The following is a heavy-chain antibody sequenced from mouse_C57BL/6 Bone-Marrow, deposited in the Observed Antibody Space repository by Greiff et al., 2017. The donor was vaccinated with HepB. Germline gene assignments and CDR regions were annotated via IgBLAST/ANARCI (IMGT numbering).Heavy chain of an antibody. J-gene: IGHJ3*01. CDR2: ISNGGGST. Sequence: DVKLVESGGGLVQPGGSLKLSCAASGFTFSDYYMYWVRQTPEKRLEWVAYISNGGGSTYYPDTVKGRFTISRDNAKNTLYLQMSRLKSEDTAMYYCARPGITTVVEPLFAYWGQGTLVTVSA. V-gene: IGHV5-12*01. CDR1: GFTFSDYY. D-gene: IGHD1-1*01. CDR3: ARPGITTVVEPLFAY.